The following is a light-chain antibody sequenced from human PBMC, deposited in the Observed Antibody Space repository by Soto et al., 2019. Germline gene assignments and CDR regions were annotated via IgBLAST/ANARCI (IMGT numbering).Light chain of an antibody. V-gene: IGLV2-14*01. J-gene: IGLJ1*01. Sequence: QSVLTQPASVSGSPGQTITSSCTGTSSDVGGYNYVSWYQQHPGKAPKLMIYEVSKRPSGVSHRFSGSKSGNTASLTISGLQAEDEADYYCSSYTSSSTYVFGTGTKVTVL. CDR3: SSYTSSSTYV. CDR2: EVS. CDR1: SSDVGGYNY.